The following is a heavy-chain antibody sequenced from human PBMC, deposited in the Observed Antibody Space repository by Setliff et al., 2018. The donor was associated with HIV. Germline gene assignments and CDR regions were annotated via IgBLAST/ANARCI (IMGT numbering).Heavy chain of an antibody. J-gene: IGHJ4*02. V-gene: IGHV4-34*01. D-gene: IGHD3-22*01. CDR3: ARVGYYDTSFDF. CDR2: INHSGST. Sequence: LSLTCDVYGGSFSGYYWSWIRQPPGKGLEWIGKINHSGSTNYNPSLKSRVTISVDTSKNQFSLKLGSVTAADTAVYYCARVGYYDTSFDFWGQGTLVTVSS. CDR1: GGSFSGYY.